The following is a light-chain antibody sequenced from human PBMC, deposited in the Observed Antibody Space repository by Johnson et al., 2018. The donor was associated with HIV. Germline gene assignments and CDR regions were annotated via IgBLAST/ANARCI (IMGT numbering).Light chain of an antibody. Sequence: QSVLTQPPSVSAAPGQRVTISCSGSSSNIANNYISWYQQFPGTAPKLLIYENNKRPSGIPDRFSASKSGASATLGITGLQTGDEADYYCGTWDSSLSGVFGTGTKVTVL. V-gene: IGLV1-51*02. CDR3: GTWDSSLSGV. J-gene: IGLJ1*01. CDR1: SSNIANNY. CDR2: ENN.